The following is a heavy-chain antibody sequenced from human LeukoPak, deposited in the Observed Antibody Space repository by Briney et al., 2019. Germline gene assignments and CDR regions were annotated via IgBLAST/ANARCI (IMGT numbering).Heavy chain of an antibody. CDR1: GGSISSDSYY. CDR2: IYSSGST. J-gene: IGHJ6*03. V-gene: IGHV4-61*02. Sequence: SETLSLTCTVSGGSISSDSYYWSWIRQPAGKGLEWLGRIYSSGSTSYSPSLKSRVTISVDTSKNQFSLKLSSVTAADTAVYHCVRMGFDTSGYYYGGVDYYMDVWGRGTTVTVSS. D-gene: IGHD3-22*01. CDR3: VRMGFDTSGYYYGGVDYYMDV.